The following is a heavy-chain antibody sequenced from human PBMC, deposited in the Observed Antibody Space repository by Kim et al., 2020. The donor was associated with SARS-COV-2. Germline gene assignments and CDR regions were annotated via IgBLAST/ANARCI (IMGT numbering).Heavy chain of an antibody. D-gene: IGHD6-13*01. J-gene: IGHJ4*02. Sequence: SETLSLTCTVSGGSISSSSYYWGWIRQPPGKGLEWIGSIYYSGSTYYNPSLKSRVTISVDTSKNQFSLKLSSVTAADTAVYYCASHNIAAAGTFDYWGQGTLVTVSS. CDR2: IYYSGST. CDR1: GGSISSSSYY. CDR3: ASHNIAAAGTFDY. V-gene: IGHV4-39*01.